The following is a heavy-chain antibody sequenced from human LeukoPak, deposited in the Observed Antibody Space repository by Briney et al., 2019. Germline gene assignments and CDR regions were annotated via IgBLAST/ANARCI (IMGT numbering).Heavy chain of an antibody. V-gene: IGHV1-3*01. Sequence: ASVTVSFTASGYTFTSYAMHWVRQAPGQRLEWMGWINAGNGNTKYSQKFQGRVTITRDTSASTAYMELSSLRSEDTAVYYCARGEDGYNLLVLGAFDIWGQGTMVTVSS. CDR3: ARGEDGYNLLVLGAFDI. CDR1: GYTFTSYA. J-gene: IGHJ3*02. D-gene: IGHD5-24*01. CDR2: INAGNGNT.